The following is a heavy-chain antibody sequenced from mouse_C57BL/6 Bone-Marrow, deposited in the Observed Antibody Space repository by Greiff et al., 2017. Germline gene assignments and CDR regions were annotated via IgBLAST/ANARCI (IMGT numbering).Heavy chain of an antibody. V-gene: IGHV14-3*01. J-gene: IGHJ3*01. D-gene: IGHD2-1*01. CDR3: SRSYYGNSPWFAY. CDR1: GFNIKNTY. CDR2: IDPANGNT. Sequence: VQLQQSVAELVRPGASVKLSCTASGFNIKNTYMHWVKQRPEQGLEWIGRIDPANGNTKYAPKFQGKATITADTSSNTAYLQLSSLTSEDTAIYYCSRSYYGNSPWFAYWGQGTLVTVSA.